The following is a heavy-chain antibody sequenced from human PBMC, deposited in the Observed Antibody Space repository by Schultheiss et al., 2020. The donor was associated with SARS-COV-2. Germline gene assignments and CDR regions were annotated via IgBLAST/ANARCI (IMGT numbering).Heavy chain of an antibody. Sequence: GGSLRLSCAASGFTVSSNYMSWVHQAPGKGLEWVSVIYSGGSTYYADSVKGRFTISRDNSKNTLYLQMNSLRAEDTAVYYCARDQPPSKWDYYYGMDVWGQGTTVTVSS. V-gene: IGHV3-53*01. CDR2: IYSGGST. CDR1: GFTVSSNY. J-gene: IGHJ6*02. D-gene: IGHD1-26*01. CDR3: ARDQPPSKWDYYYGMDV.